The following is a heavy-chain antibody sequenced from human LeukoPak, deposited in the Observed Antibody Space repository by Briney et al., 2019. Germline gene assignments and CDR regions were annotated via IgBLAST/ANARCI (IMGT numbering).Heavy chain of an antibody. V-gene: IGHV3-23*01. J-gene: IGHJ4*02. CDR2: ISDTVRDT. Sequence: PGESLRLPCAASGFTFSAYGMSWVRQAPGKGLEWVSHISDTVRDTWYANSVKGRFVISRDNSRDTVYLQMSSLRPEDTALYFCAKDNYGGIFASWGQGTLVTVSS. D-gene: IGHD4-17*01. CDR3: AKDNYGGIFAS. CDR1: GFTFSAYG.